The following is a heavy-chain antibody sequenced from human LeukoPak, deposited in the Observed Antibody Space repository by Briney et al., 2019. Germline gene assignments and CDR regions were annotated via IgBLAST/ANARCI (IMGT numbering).Heavy chain of an antibody. Sequence: ASVKFSCKASGYIFTSHYIQWSRQVPGQGLEWMGLIHPIGGSTTYAQRFQGRVTMTRDTATSTVYMELRSLRSEDTAIYYCARCDFNSGSYYFDYWGQGSMVTVSS. V-gene: IGHV1-46*01. D-gene: IGHD3-10*01. J-gene: IGHJ4*02. CDR1: GYIFTSHY. CDR3: ARCDFNSGSYYFDY. CDR2: IHPIGGST.